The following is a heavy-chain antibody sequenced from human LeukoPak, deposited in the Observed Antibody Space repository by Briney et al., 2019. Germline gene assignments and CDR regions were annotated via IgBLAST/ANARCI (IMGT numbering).Heavy chain of an antibody. V-gene: IGHV3-21*01. J-gene: IGHJ6*02. CDR2: ISGSRSYI. D-gene: IGHD3-3*01. CDR1: GFSFSSYS. CDR3: ARPRNYAFWSGYPESYYYYYGMDV. Sequence: PGGSLRLSCAASGFSFSSYSMNWVRQAPGKGLEWVSCISGSRSYIYSADSVKGRFTISRDNAKNSLYLQMNSLRAEDTAVYYCARPRNYAFWSGYPESYYYYYGMDVWGQGTTVTVSS.